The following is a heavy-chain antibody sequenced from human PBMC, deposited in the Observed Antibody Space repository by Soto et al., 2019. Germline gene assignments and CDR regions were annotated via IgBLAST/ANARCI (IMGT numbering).Heavy chain of an antibody. CDR1: GFSFRNYG. CDR3: VRDDGNDDTGLDY. J-gene: IGHJ4*02. V-gene: IGHV3-33*01. CDR2: IPDDGSYQ. D-gene: IGHD1-1*01. Sequence: QVQLVESGGGVVQPGRSLRLSCVASGFSFRNYGFHWVRQTPGKGLEWVAVIPDDGSYQYYRDYVKGRFTISRDNWRSTLYLPMNSLRAEDTGVYYCVRDDGNDDTGLDYWGQGILVTVSS.